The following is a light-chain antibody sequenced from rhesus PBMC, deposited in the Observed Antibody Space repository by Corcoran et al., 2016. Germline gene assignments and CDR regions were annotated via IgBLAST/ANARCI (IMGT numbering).Light chain of an antibody. CDR2: KAS. CDR3: QQYKNYPLT. CDR1: QGISSW. J-gene: IGKJ4*01. Sequence: DIQMTQSPSSLSASVGDKVTITCRASQGISSWLAWYPQKPGKAPKLLIYKASSLQSGVPSRFSGSGSGTDFTLTISSLQPEDFAIYYCQQYKNYPLTFGGGTKVELK. V-gene: IGKV1-21*01.